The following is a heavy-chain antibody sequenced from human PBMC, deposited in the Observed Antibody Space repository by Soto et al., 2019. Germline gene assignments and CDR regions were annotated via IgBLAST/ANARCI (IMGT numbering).Heavy chain of an antibody. J-gene: IGHJ5*02. D-gene: IGHD6-13*01. V-gene: IGHV4-31*03. CDR2: IYYSGST. Sequence: QVQLQESGPGLVKPSQTLSLTCTVSGGSISSGGYYWSWIRQHPGKGLEWIGYIYYSGSTYYNPYLKSRVTISVDTSKNQFSLKLSSVTAADTAVYYCARDGLSSSFLRRWFDPWGQGTLVTVSS. CDR1: GGSISSGGYY. CDR3: ARDGLSSSFLRRWFDP.